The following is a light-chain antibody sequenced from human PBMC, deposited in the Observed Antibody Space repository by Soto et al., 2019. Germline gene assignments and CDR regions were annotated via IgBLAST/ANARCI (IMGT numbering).Light chain of an antibody. J-gene: IGKJ3*01. V-gene: IGKV4-1*01. CDR2: WAS. CDR3: QQCYGSPFT. Sequence: DIVMTQSPDSLAVSLGERATINCKSSQSVVYSSNNKNYLAWYQQKPGQPPKLLIYWASTRESGVPDRFSGSGSGTDFTLTISSLQAEDVAVYYCQQCYGSPFTCGPGTKVEIK. CDR1: QSVVYSSNNKNY.